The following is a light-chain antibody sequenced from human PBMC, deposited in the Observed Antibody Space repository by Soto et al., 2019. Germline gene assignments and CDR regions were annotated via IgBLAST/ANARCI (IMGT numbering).Light chain of an antibody. CDR2: DAS. CDR3: QQLNAYPLT. Sequence: DIQMTQSPSSLSASVGDRVTITCRASQSISSYLNWYQQKPGKAPKLLIYDASNLETGVPSRFSGSGSGTDFTLTISNLQPEDFATYYCQQLNAYPLTFGQGTRLEIK. CDR1: QSISSY. V-gene: IGKV1-39*01. J-gene: IGKJ5*01.